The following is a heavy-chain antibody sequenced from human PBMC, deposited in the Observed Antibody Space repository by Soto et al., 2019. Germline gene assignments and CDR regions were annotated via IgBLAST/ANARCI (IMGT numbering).Heavy chain of an antibody. CDR1: GSTFIXCA. Sequence: SXKXSCTDTGSTFIXCAISWMRQAPGQGLDWMGGIIPIFGTANYEQNFQGRVTMTADESTRTADMELRSLRSEDKAVYYCAIVENTIFGVANYYYYGMDVWGQGTTVTVS. D-gene: IGHD3-3*01. CDR2: IIPIFGTA. J-gene: IGHJ6*02. V-gene: IGHV1-69*13. CDR3: AIVENTIFGVANYYYYGMDV.